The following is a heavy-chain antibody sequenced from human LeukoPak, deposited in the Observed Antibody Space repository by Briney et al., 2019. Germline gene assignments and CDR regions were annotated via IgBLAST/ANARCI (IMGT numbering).Heavy chain of an antibody. J-gene: IGHJ4*02. CDR3: ARDFIYSTTPNDC. CDR2: ISGDGGST. V-gene: IGHV3-43*02. Sequence: GSLRLSCAASGFTFDDYAMHWVRQAPGKGLEWVSLISGDGGSTYYADSVKGRFTISRDNSKNTLYLQMNTLRAEDTAVYYCARDFIYSTTPNDCWGQGTLVTVSS. CDR1: GFTFDDYA. D-gene: IGHD2/OR15-2a*01.